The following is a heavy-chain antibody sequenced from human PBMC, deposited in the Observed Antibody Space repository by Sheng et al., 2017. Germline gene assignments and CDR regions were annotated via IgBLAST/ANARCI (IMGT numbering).Heavy chain of an antibody. Sequence: VQLVESGGGLVQPGGSLRLSCVASGFTFSTYGMHWVRQAPGKGLEWVAVIWYDGSDKYYADSVKGRFTISRDNSKNTLYLQMNSLRAEDTAVYYCARGGGDYYYYMNVWGQGTTVTVSS. CDR2: IWYDGSDK. V-gene: IGHV3-33*08. D-gene: IGHD2-21*01. CDR3: ARGGGDYYYYMNV. J-gene: IGHJ6*03. CDR1: GFTFSTYG.